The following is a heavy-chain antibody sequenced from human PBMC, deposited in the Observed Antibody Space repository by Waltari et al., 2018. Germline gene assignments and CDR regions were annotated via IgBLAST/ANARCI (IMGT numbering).Heavy chain of an antibody. CDR3: VAEGSNSVHH. CDR2: INSAGTGT. Sequence: EVQVVESGGGLVQPGGSLGLSCAASAFSFHTFWMHWLRQAPGQGLVWSSRINSAGTGTKYADFVQGRFTISRDNGKNTLFLQMNSLKVDDTAVYYCVAEGSNSVHHWGHGTLVTVSS. V-gene: IGHV3-74*03. D-gene: IGHD1-26*01. CDR1: AFSFHTFW. J-gene: IGHJ5*02.